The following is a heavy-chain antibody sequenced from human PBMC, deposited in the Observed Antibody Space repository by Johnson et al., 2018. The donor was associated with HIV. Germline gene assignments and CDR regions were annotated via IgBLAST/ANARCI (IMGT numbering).Heavy chain of an antibody. CDR2: IRYAGSNK. CDR1: GFTFSSYG. CDR3: AKESMGAFDI. Sequence: VQLVESGGGVVQPGGSLRLSCAASGFTFSSYGMHWVRQAPGKGLAWVAFIRYAGSNKYYADSVKGRFTISRDNSKNPLYLQMNSLRAEDTAVYYCAKESMGAFDIWGQGTMVTVSS. J-gene: IGHJ3*02. V-gene: IGHV3-30*02. D-gene: IGHD2-8*01.